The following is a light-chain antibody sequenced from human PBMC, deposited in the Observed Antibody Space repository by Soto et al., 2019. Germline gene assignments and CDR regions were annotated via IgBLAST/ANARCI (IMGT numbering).Light chain of an antibody. V-gene: IGKV1-5*03. Sequence: DIEMTQSPSTLSAFVGDRVALTCRASQSISSSLAWYQQKPGKAPKLLIYKASSLESGVPSKFSGSGSGKEFTLKISNLQPGDFATYYSQQYNSYWTFGERAKVDIX. CDR3: QQYNSYWT. CDR2: KAS. J-gene: IGKJ1*01. CDR1: QSISSS.